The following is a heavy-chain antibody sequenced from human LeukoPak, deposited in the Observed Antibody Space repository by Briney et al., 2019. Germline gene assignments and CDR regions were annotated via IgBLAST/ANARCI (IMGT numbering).Heavy chain of an antibody. J-gene: IGHJ4*02. CDR3: ARDQDGGGPHDY. Sequence: PGGSLRLSCAASGFTFSSSWMHWVRQAPGKGLEWVSSISSSSSYIYYADSVKGRFTISRDNAKNSLYLQMNSLRAEDTAVYYCARDQDGGGPHDYWGQGTLVTVSS. D-gene: IGHD3-10*01. CDR2: ISSSSSYI. V-gene: IGHV3-21*01. CDR1: GFTFSSSW.